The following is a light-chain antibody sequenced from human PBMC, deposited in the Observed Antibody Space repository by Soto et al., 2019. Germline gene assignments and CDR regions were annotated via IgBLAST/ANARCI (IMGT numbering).Light chain of an antibody. CDR1: QSVISN. Sequence: EIVMTQSPATLSVSPGERATLSCRASQSVISNLSWYKQKPGKAHRLLIYGASTRATGIPVRFSGSASGTEFSLTISSLQSEDFAVYYCQQYNNWPGTFGGGTKVEIK. CDR3: QQYNNWPGT. J-gene: IGKJ4*01. V-gene: IGKV3-15*01. CDR2: GAS.